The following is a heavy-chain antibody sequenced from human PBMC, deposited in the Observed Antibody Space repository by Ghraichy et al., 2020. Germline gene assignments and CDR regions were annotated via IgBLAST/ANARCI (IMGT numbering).Heavy chain of an antibody. CDR3: ARYCSSTSCQDV. J-gene: IGHJ6*02. Sequence: SETLSLTCTVSGGSISSSSYYWGWIRQPPGKGLEWIGSIYYSGSTYYNPSLKSRVTISVDTSKNQFSLKLSSVTAADTAVYYCARYCSSTSCQDVWGQGTTVTVSS. V-gene: IGHV4-39*07. CDR1: GGSISSSSYY. D-gene: IGHD2-2*01. CDR2: IYYSGST.